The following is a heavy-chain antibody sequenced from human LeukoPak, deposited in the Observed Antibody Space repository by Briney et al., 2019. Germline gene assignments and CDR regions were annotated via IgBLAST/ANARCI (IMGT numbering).Heavy chain of an antibody. D-gene: IGHD3-3*01. CDR1: GGSISSSNW. J-gene: IGHJ4*02. V-gene: IGHV4-4*02. Sequence: SETLSLTCAVSGGSISSSNWWSWVRQPPGKGLAWIGEIYHSGSTNYNPSLKSRVTISVDKSKNQFSLKLSSVTAADTAVYYCARGAYYDFWSAIDYWGQGTLVTVSS. CDR2: IYHSGST. CDR3: ARGAYYDFWSAIDY.